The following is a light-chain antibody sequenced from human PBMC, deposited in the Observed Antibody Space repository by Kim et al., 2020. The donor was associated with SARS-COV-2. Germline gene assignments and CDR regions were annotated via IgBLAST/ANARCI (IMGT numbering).Light chain of an antibody. CDR2: GAS. J-gene: IGKJ5*01. CDR1: QDIRND. Sequence: ASVGDRVTISCRASQDIRNDLGWYQQNPGRAPKRLIYGASSVQSGVPSRFSGSGSGTEFTLTSSSVQPEDFATYFCLQHSTYPITFGQGTRLEIK. CDR3: LQHSTYPIT. V-gene: IGKV1-17*01.